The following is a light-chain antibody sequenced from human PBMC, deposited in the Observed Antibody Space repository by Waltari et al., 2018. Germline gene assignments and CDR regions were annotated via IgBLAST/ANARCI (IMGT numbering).Light chain of an antibody. Sequence: DIQMTQSPSSVSASVGDRVTITCRASQGISSCLAWYQQKPGKAPKLLIYAASSLQSVVPSRFSGSGSGTDFTLTISSLQPEDFATYYCQQANSFPITFGQGTRLEIK. J-gene: IGKJ5*01. CDR3: QQANSFPIT. V-gene: IGKV1-12*01. CDR2: AAS. CDR1: QGISSC.